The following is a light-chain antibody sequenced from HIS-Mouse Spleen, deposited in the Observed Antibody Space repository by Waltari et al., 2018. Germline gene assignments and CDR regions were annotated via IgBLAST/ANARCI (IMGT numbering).Light chain of an antibody. Sequence: QSALTQPASVSGSPGQSITIPCTGTSSDVGSYNLVSWYQQHPGKAPKLMIYDGSKRPSGVSNRFSGSKSGNTASLTISGLQAEDEADYYCCSYAGSSTWVFGGGTKPTVL. CDR1: SSDVGSYNL. V-gene: IGLV2-23*01. CDR2: DGS. J-gene: IGLJ3*02. CDR3: CSYAGSSTWV.